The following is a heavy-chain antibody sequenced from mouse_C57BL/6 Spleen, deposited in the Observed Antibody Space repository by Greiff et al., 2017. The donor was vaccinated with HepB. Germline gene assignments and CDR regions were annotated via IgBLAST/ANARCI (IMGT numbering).Heavy chain of an antibody. J-gene: IGHJ4*01. CDR2: ISSGGDYI. Sequence: EVQLVESGEGLVKPGGSLKLSCAASGFTFSSYAMSWVRQTPEKRLEWVAYISSGGDYIYYADTVKGRFTISRDNARNTLYLQMSSLKSEDTAMYYCTRPLTGTGAMDYWGQGTSVTVSS. V-gene: IGHV5-9-1*02. D-gene: IGHD4-1*01. CDR1: GFTFSSYA. CDR3: TRPLTGTGAMDY.